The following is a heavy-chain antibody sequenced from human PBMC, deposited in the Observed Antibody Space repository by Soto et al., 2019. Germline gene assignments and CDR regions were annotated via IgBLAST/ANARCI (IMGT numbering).Heavy chain of an antibody. Sequence: QVALVQSGAEVKKPGASVKVSCKASGYAFINYGFAWVRQAPGQGLEWMGWISALNGNTNSAQNLQGRFTMAVDATTSTAYMELRRLTSDDTAVYYCATGGSMVRGVITLAYWGQGALGTVSS. CDR1: GYAFINYG. CDR3: ATGGSMVRGVITLAY. V-gene: IGHV1-18*01. J-gene: IGHJ4*02. D-gene: IGHD3-10*01. CDR2: ISALNGNT.